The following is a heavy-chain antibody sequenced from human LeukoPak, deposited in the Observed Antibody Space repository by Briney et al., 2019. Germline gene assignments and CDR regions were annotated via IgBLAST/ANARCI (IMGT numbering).Heavy chain of an antibody. CDR1: GYSISSGYY. CDR2: IYHSGST. J-gene: IGHJ1*01. V-gene: IGHV4-38-2*02. D-gene: IGHD6-19*01. CDR3: ARTYSSGWPGLYFHH. Sequence: SETLSLTCTVSGYSISSGYYWGWIRQPPGKGLEWIGSIYHSGSTYYNPSLKSRVTISVDTSKNQFSLKLSSVTAADTAVYYCARTYSSGWPGLYFHHWGQGTLVTVSS.